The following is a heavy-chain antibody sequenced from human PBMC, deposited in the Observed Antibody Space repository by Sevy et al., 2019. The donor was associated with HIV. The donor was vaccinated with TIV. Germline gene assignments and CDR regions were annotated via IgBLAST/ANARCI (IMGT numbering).Heavy chain of an antibody. V-gene: IGHV4-59*01. J-gene: IGHJ4*02. CDR2: SGNT. CDR1: GVSISTYY. Sequence: SETLSLTCTVSGVSISTYYWAWIRQPPGKGLECIGFSGNTNYNPSLISRVTTSVDTSKNQFSLRLSSVTAADTAIYYCARGGPNPQLLDYFDYWGQGTLVTVSS. CDR3: ARGGPNPQLLDYFDY. D-gene: IGHD6-13*01.